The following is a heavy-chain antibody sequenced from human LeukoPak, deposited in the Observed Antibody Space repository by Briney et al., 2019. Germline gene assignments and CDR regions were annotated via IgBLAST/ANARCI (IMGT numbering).Heavy chain of an antibody. J-gene: IGHJ4*02. CDR1: GGTFSSYA. V-gene: IGHV1-69*13. CDR2: IIPIFGTA. CDR3: ARDLGYCSGGSCYDY. D-gene: IGHD2-15*01. Sequence: ASVKVSCKASGGTFSSYAISWVRQAPGQGLEWMGGIIPIFGTANYAQKFQGRVTITADESTSTAYMELSSLRSEDTAVYYCARDLGYCSGGSCYDYWGQGTLSPSPQ.